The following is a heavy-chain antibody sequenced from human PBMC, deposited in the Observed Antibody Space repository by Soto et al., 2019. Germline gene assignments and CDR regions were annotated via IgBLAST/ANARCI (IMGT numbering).Heavy chain of an antibody. J-gene: IGHJ6*02. D-gene: IGHD2-15*01. V-gene: IGHV1-69*01. Sequence: QVQLVQSGAEVKKLGSSVKVSCKASGGTFSSYAISWVRQVPGQGLEWMGGIIPIFATTTYAQKFQGRVTITADSSTSTAYMVLSSLRSEDTAVYYCATICTVGSCPYYYAMNVWGQGTTVTVSS. CDR2: IIPIFATT. CDR1: GGTFSSYA. CDR3: ATICTVGSCPYYYAMNV.